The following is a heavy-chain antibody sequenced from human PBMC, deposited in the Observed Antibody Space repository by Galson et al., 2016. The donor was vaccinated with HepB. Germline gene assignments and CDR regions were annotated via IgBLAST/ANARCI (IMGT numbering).Heavy chain of an antibody. J-gene: IGHJ6*02. Sequence: SLRLSCAASGFTFSRHGMHWVRQAPGKGLEWVAVISYDGSIKYYVDSVKGRFTISRDNSKNTLYLQMNTLRVEDTAVYYCAKDIQSDFWSGFEPDYYYGMDVWGLGTLVTVSS. CDR1: GFTFSRHG. CDR3: AKDIQSDFWSGFEPDYYYGMDV. CDR2: ISYDGSIK. V-gene: IGHV3-30*18. D-gene: IGHD3-3*01.